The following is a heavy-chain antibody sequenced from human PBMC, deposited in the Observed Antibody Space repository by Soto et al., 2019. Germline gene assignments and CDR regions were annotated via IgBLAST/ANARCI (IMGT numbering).Heavy chain of an antibody. D-gene: IGHD2-15*01. CDR1: GFNFGSYA. Sequence: PGGSLKLSCEASGFNFGSYAMHWVRQAPGKGLEWVGRIKSKTDGGTTDYAAPVKGRFTISRDDSKNTLYLQMNSLKTEDTAVYYCTTPHPYCSGGSCYSNDYWGQGTLVTVSS. CDR2: IKSKTDGGTT. CDR3: TTPHPYCSGGSCYSNDY. J-gene: IGHJ4*02. V-gene: IGHV3-15*01.